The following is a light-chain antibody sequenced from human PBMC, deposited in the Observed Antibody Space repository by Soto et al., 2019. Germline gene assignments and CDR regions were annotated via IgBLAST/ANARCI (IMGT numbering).Light chain of an antibody. CDR2: DAC. CDR1: QDISNY. Sequence: DIQMTQSPSSLSASVGDRVTITCQASQDISNYLNWYQQKPGKAPKRLIYDACNLETGVPSRFSGSGSGTDFTFTISSLQPEDIATYYCQQYDNLTPYTFGQGTKMEIK. V-gene: IGKV1-33*01. CDR3: QQYDNLTPYT. J-gene: IGKJ2*01.